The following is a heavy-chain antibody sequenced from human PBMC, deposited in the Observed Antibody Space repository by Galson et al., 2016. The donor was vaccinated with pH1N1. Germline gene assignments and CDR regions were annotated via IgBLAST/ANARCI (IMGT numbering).Heavy chain of an antibody. CDR3: AHGDHDVEGYHGMDV. D-gene: IGHD4-17*01. J-gene: IGHJ6*02. CDR1: GGSISSGGYY. CDR2: IYYSGST. Sequence: TLSLTCTVSGGSISSGGYYWSWIRQHPGKGLEWIGYIYYSGSTYYNPSLESRLTISVDTSANQFSLQLRSVTGADTAVYFCAHGDHDVEGYHGMDVWGQGTTLIVS. V-gene: IGHV4-31*03.